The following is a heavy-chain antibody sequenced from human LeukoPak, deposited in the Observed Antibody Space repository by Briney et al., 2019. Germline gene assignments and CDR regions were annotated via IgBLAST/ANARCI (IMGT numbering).Heavy chain of an antibody. CDR1: GGSISRTGHY. Sequence: SETLSLTCTVSGGSISRTGHYWGWIRQPPGKGLEWIGSINDSESTYYNPSLKSRVTISVDTSKNLFSLRLSSVTAADTAVFYCARHPASGLYYFDYWGQGTLVTVSS. CDR2: INDSEST. D-gene: IGHD3-10*01. V-gene: IGHV4-39*01. CDR3: ARHPASGLYYFDY. J-gene: IGHJ4*02.